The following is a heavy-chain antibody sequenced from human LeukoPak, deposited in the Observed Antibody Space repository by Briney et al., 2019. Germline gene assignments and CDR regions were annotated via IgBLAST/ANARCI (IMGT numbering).Heavy chain of an antibody. CDR3: ARAPGVRYYYYMDV. V-gene: IGHV3-23*01. CDR1: GFTFSSYA. CDR2: ISGSGGGT. Sequence: PGGSLRLSCAASGFTFSSYAMSWVRQAPGKGLEWVSTISGSGGGTYYADSVKGRFTVSRDNSKNTLFLQMNSLRAEDTALYYCARAPGVRYYYYMDVWGKGTTVTVSS. D-gene: IGHD2-8*01. J-gene: IGHJ6*03.